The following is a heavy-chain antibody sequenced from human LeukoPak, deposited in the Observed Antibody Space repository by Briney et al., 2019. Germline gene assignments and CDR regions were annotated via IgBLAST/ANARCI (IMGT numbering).Heavy chain of an antibody. D-gene: IGHD6-6*01. V-gene: IGHV3-7*01. Sequence: GGSLRLSCTASGFTFSIYWMSWVRQAPGKGLEWVASIKEDGSEEHYVDSVKDRFTISRDNAGNSVHVQMNSLRAEDTAVYFCARVRPGHYFDYWGQGALVTVSS. CDR3: ARVRPGHYFDY. CDR2: IKEDGSEE. CDR1: GFTFSIYW. J-gene: IGHJ4*02.